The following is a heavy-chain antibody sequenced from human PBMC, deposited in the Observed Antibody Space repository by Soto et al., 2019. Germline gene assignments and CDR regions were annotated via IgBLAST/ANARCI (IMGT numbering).Heavy chain of an antibody. CDR1: GGSISSSSYY. CDR3: ARPARQDTVAGNY. D-gene: IGHD6-19*01. J-gene: IGHJ4*02. CDR2: IYYTGIT. Sequence: GTRSLTGTVSGGSISSSSYYGGWIRQPPGKGLEWIGSIYYTGITHYNPSLKSRATISIDTSKNQFSLNLNSVTATDTAVYYCARPARQDTVAGNYWGQGTLVTVSS. V-gene: IGHV4-39*01.